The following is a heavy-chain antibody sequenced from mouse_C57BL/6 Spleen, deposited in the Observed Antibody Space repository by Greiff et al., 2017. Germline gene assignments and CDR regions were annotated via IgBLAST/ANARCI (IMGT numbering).Heavy chain of an antibody. CDR3: AQDYDTAY. Sequence: VQRVESGPELVKPGASVKISCKASGYAFSSSWMNWVKQRPGKGLEWIGRIYPGDGDTNYNGKFKGKATLTADKSSSTAYMQLSNLTSEDSAVYFCAQDYDTAYWGQGTLVTVSA. CDR2: IYPGDGDT. V-gene: IGHV1-82*01. D-gene: IGHD2-4*01. CDR1: GYAFSSSW. J-gene: IGHJ3*01.